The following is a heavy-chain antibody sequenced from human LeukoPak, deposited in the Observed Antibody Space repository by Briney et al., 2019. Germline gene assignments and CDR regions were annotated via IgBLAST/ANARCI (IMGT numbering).Heavy chain of an antibody. CDR3: AKPLHIYWGPDSFDS. CDR1: GFTFSSYA. J-gene: IGHJ4*02. D-gene: IGHD7-27*01. Sequence: GGSLRLSCAASGFTFSSYAMTWVRQAPGKGLEWVSSISHSGDSTYYADSVKGRFTMSRDNSKNTLYLQLNSPRAEDTAVYFCAKPLHIYWGPDSFDSWGQGTLVTVSS. CDR2: ISHSGDST. V-gene: IGHV3-23*01.